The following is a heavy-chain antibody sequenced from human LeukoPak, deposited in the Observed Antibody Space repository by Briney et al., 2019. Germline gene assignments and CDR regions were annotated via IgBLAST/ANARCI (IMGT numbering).Heavy chain of an antibody. CDR1: GGSFSSSSYY. Sequence: NPSETLSLTCTVSGGSFSSSSYYWGWIRQPPGKGLEWIGSIYYSGTTKYNPSLKSRVTISVDNSNNKFSLRLSSVTAADTALYYCARGTLYSGWSYYFDSWGQGTLVTVSS. CDR3: ARGTLYSGWSYYFDS. V-gene: IGHV4-39*07. J-gene: IGHJ4*02. D-gene: IGHD6-19*01. CDR2: IYYSGTT.